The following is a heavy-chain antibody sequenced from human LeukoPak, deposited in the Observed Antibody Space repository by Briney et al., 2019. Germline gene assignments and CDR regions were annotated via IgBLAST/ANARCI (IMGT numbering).Heavy chain of an antibody. J-gene: IGHJ3*02. CDR2: ISSSGSSI. CDR1: GLTFSSYW. D-gene: IGHD1-1*01. V-gene: IGHV3-48*03. CDR3: ARAKYSNNWNDAFDI. Sequence: GGPQRLSCEASGLTFSSYWLNWVRQAPGKGLERVSYISSSGSSIYYADSVKGRFSISRDNAKNSLYLHMNSLRADDTAIYYCARAKYSNNWNDAFDIWGQGTTVTVSS.